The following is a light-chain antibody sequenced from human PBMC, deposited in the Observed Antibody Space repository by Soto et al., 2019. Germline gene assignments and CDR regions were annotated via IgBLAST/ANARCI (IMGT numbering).Light chain of an antibody. J-gene: IGKJ2*01. CDR1: QSISSW. Sequence: DIQMTQSPSTLSASVGDRVTITCRASQSISSWLAWYQQKPGKAPNLLIYDASSLESGVPSRFSGSGSGTEFTLTISSLQPDDFATYYCQQYNTYSARTFGQGTKLEIQ. CDR3: QQYNTYSART. V-gene: IGKV1-5*01. CDR2: DAS.